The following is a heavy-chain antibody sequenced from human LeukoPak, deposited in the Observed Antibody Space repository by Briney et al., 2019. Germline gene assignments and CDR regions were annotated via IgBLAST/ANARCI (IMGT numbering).Heavy chain of an antibody. CDR2: IYYSGST. J-gene: IGHJ4*02. D-gene: IGHD5-18*01. CDR1: GGSISSGDYY. CDR3: SRGYSLDY. Sequence: SETLSLTCTVSGGSISSGDYYWSWIRQPPGKGLEWIGYIYYSGSTYYTPSLRGRVTISVDTSKNQFSLNLSSVTAADTAVYYCSRGYSLDYWGQGTLVTVSS. V-gene: IGHV4-30-4*01.